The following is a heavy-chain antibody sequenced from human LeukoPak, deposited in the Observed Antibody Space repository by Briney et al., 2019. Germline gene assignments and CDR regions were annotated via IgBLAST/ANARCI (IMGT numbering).Heavy chain of an antibody. Sequence: GGSLRLSCAASGFTFSDYYMSWIRQAPGKGLEWVSAISGSGGSTYYADSVKGRFTISRDNAKNSLYLQMNSLRAEDTAVYFCARDRIGYCSATSCFVNSYYYMDVWGKGTTVTVSS. CDR1: GFTFSDYY. CDR3: ARDRIGYCSATSCFVNSYYYMDV. D-gene: IGHD2-2*01. V-gene: IGHV3-11*04. CDR2: ISGSGGST. J-gene: IGHJ6*03.